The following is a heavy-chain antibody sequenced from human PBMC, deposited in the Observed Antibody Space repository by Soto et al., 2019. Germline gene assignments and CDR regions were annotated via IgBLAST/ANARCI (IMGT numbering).Heavy chain of an antibody. CDR3: AGGSLYYYYAMDV. V-gene: IGHV3-21*01. D-gene: IGHD3-16*01. CDR2: ISSSSNYI. J-gene: IGHJ6*02. CDR1: GFTFSDYT. Sequence: GGSLRLSCTASGFTFSDYTMHWVRQAPGKGLEWVSSISSSSNYIYNADSMKGRFTISRDNVKNSLYLQMNSLRAEDTAVYYCAGGSLYYYYAMDVWGQGTTVTVSS.